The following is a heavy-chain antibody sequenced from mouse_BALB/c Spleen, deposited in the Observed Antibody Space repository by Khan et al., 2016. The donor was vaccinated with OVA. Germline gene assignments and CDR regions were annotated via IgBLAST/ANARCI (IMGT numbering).Heavy chain of an antibody. CDR1: GFSLTNYV. V-gene: IGHV2-6-1*01. J-gene: IGHJ4*01. CDR2: IWSDGST. CDR3: ARQPYYHYNIMDY. D-gene: IGHD2-10*01. Sequence: VQLQESGPGLVAPSQSLSITCTISGFSLTNYVVHWVRQPPGKGLEWLVVIWSDGSTTYNSALKSRLTISKDNSESQVFLKMNSLQTDDTAMYFCARQPYYHYNIMDYWGQGTSVTVSS.